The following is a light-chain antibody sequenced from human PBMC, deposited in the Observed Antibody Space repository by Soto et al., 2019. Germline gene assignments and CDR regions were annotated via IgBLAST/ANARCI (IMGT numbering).Light chain of an antibody. V-gene: IGLV1-40*01. J-gene: IGLJ3*02. CDR2: GNS. CDR1: SSNIGAGYD. CDR3: QSYDSSLSGWV. Sequence: QSVLTQPPPVSGAPGQRVTISCTGSSSNIGAGYDVHWYQQLPGTAPKLLISGNSNRPSGVPDRFSGSKSGTSASLAITGLQAEDEADYYCQSYDSSLSGWVFGGGTKVTVL.